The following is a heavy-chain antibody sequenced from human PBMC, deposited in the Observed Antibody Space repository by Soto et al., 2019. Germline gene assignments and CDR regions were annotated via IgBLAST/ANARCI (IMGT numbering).Heavy chain of an antibody. D-gene: IGHD1-26*01. CDR1: GGSISSYY. Sequence: QVQLQESGPGLVKPSETLSLTCTVSGGSISSYYWSWIRQPPGKGLEWIGYIFYSGSTNYNPSPNSRGTISVDTSKNQFSLKLSSVTAADTAVYYCARRWGRTFDYWGQGTLVTVSS. V-gene: IGHV4-59*08. J-gene: IGHJ4*02. CDR2: IFYSGST. CDR3: ARRWGRTFDY.